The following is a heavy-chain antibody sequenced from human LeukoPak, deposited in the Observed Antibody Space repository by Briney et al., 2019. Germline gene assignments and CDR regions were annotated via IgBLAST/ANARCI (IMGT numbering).Heavy chain of an antibody. CDR2: ISGSGGST. CDR3: AKSPSTYYYDSSGPPGAFDI. D-gene: IGHD3-22*01. J-gene: IGHJ3*02. Sequence: PGGSLRLSCAASGFTFSSYAMSWVRQAPGKGLEWVSAISGSGGSTYYADSVKGRFTISRDNSKNTLYLQMNSLRAEDTAVYYCAKSPSTYYYDSSGPPGAFDIWGQGTMVTVSS. V-gene: IGHV3-23*01. CDR1: GFTFSSYA.